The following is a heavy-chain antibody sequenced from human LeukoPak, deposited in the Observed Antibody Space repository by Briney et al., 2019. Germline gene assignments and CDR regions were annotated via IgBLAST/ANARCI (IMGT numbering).Heavy chain of an antibody. D-gene: IGHD6-19*01. Sequence: GGSLRLSCAASGFTVSSNYMSWVRQAPGKGLEWVSVIYSGGSTYYADSVKGRFTISRDSSKNTLYLQMNSLRAEDTAVYYCARASPGWWGLNDYWGQGTLVTVSS. V-gene: IGHV3-66*01. CDR2: IYSGGST. J-gene: IGHJ4*02. CDR3: ARASPGWWGLNDY. CDR1: GFTVSSNY.